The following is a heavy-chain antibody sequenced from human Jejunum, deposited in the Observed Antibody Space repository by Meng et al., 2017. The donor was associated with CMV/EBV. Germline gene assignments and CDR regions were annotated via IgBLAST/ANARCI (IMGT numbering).Heavy chain of an antibody. CDR1: SSFY. CDR3: ARGRVYYSGWNPPYRMDV. CDR2: DSNSGTT. J-gene: IGHJ6*02. D-gene: IGHD3-10*01. V-gene: IGHV4-59*01. Sequence: SSFYWTWDQETPGEGLAWIGYDSNSGTTSYSPSLESRLTVSVDASQNQFSLNLNSVTAADTGLYYCARGRVYYSGWNPPYRMDVWGQGTTVTVSS.